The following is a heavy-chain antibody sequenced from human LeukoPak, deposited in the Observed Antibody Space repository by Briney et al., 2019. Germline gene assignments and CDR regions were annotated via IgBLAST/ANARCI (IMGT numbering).Heavy chain of an antibody. CDR1: AASFIDFY. V-gene: IGHV4-34*01. J-gene: IGHJ6*03. CDR2: INHSGNT. CDR3: ATTRGVITLDGYHYYIDV. D-gene: IGHD3-10*01. Sequence: SETLSLTCALYAASFIDFYCTCIRQPPGKGLEWIVEINHSGNTKYNPSLKSRVTILLDTSKHQFSLKVRSVTAADTAVYYCATTRGVITLDGYHYYIDVWGKGTTVTVSS.